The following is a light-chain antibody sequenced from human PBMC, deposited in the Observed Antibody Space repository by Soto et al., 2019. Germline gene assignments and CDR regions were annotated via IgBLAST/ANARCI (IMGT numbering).Light chain of an antibody. CDR3: QHYRTS. CDR2: GAS. Sequence: EIVLTQSPGTLSLSPGERATLSCRASQSVSSSYLAWYQQKPGQPPRLLIYGASSRATGIPDRFSCSGSGTDFTLTLTTLDSEDFAVYYCQHYRTSFGGGTKVEIK. V-gene: IGKV3-20*01. J-gene: IGKJ4*01. CDR1: QSVSSSY.